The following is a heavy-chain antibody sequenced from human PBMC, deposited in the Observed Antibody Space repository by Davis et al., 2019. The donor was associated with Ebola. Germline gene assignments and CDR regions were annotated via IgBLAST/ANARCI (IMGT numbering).Heavy chain of an antibody. J-gene: IGHJ6*02. CDR1: GFTFSSYG. D-gene: IGHD6-19*01. CDR2: ISYDGSNK. V-gene: IGHV3-30*18. CDR3: AKIRGQWLPRGGMDV. Sequence: GESLKISCAASGFTFSSYGMHWVRQAPGKGLEWVAVISYDGSNKYYADSVKGRFTISRDNSKNTLYLQMNSLRAEDTAVYYCAKIRGQWLPRGGMDVWGQGTTVTVSS.